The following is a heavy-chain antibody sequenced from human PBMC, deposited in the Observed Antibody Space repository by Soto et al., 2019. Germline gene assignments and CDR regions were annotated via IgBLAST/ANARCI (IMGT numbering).Heavy chain of an antibody. V-gene: IGHV3-11*01. J-gene: IGHJ4*02. CDR2: ISSSGSTI. CDR3: ARDFKDIVVVPAAMIYDFWSGRFDY. CDR1: GFTFSDYY. D-gene: IGHD2-2*01. Sequence: GGSLRLSCAASGFTFSDYYMSWIRQAPGKGLEWVSYISSSGSTIYYADSVKGRFTISRDNAKNSLYLQMNSLRAEDTAVYYCARDFKDIVVVPAAMIYDFWSGRFDYWGQGTLVTVSS.